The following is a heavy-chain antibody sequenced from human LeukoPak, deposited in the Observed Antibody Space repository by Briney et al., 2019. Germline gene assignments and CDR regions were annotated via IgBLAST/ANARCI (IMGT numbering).Heavy chain of an antibody. CDR3: ARVSSGATTVDY. D-gene: IGHD1-26*01. CDR2: IYHSGSS. V-gene: IGHV4-4*02. Sequence: SETLSLTCAVSGGSISSSNWWSWVRQPPGKGLEWIGEIYHSGSSNYNPSLKSRVTISVDKSKNQFSLKLSSVTAADTAVYYCARVSSGATTVDYWGQGTLVTVSS. J-gene: IGHJ4*02. CDR1: GGSISSSNW.